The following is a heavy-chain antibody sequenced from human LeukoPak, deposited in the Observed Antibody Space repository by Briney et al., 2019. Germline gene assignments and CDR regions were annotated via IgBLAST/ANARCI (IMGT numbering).Heavy chain of an antibody. J-gene: IGHJ4*02. CDR2: IYYSGST. CDR3: ARVTGYMIEDYFDY. V-gene: IGHV4-39*07. Sequence: SEALSLTCTVSGGSISSSSYYWGWIRQPPGKGLEWIGSIYYSGSTYYNPSLKSRVTISVDTSKNQFSLRLSSVTAADTAVYYCARVTGYMIEDYFDYWGQGTLVTVSS. D-gene: IGHD3-22*01. CDR1: GGSISSSSYY.